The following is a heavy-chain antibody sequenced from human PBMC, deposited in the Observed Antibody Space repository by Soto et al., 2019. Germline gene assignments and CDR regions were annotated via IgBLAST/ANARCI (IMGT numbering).Heavy chain of an antibody. J-gene: IGHJ5*02. Sequence: QVQLLESGGGVVQPGRSLRLSCAASGFTFSSYAMHWVRQAPGKGLEWVAVISYDGSNKYYADSVKGRFTISRDNSKNTLFLQMNSLRAEDTAVYYCARDLAVLPAAIGMGWFDPWGQRTLVTVSS. CDR1: GFTFSSYA. D-gene: IGHD2-2*01. CDR2: ISYDGSNK. CDR3: ARDLAVLPAAIGMGWFDP. V-gene: IGHV3-30-3*01.